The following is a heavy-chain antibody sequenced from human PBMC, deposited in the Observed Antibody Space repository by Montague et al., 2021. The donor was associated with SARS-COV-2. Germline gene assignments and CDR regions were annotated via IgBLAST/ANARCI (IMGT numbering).Heavy chain of an antibody. V-gene: IGHV4-61*01. Sequence: SETLSLTCTVSGGSVSSGSYHWSWNRHPPGKGLQSIRYTYYTGSTNYNPTLQSRVTISVDSSKNQLAVRLSSVTAADTVVYYCARISGITSWYYDYWGQGTLGTGSS. CDR2: TYYTGST. D-gene: IGHD6-25*01. J-gene: IGHJ4*02. CDR1: GGSVSSGSYH. CDR3: ARISGITSWYYDY.